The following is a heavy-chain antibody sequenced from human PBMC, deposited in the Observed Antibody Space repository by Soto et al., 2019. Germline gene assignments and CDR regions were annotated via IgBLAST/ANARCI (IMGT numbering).Heavy chain of an antibody. J-gene: IGHJ3*02. Sequence: PGGSLRLSCAASGFTFSSYGMHWVRQAPGKGLEWVAVISYDGSNKYCADSVKGRFTISRDNSKNTLYLQMNSLRAEDTAVYYCAKAMGVLTAISGGGGFDKWGQGTWVRVSS. CDR2: ISYDGSNK. CDR1: GFTFSSYG. V-gene: IGHV3-30*18. CDR3: AKAMGVLTAISGGGGFDK. D-gene: IGHD2-21*02.